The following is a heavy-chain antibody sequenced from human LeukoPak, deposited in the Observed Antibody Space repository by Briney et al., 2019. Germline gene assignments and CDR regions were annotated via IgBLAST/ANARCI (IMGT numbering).Heavy chain of an antibody. Sequence: PGGSLRLSCAASGFTFSSYAMSWVRQAPGKGLEWASAISGSGGSTYYADSVKGRFTISRDNSKNTLYLQMNSLRAEDTAVYYCAKDELLPKTFDYWGQGTLVTVSS. CDR2: ISGSGGST. V-gene: IGHV3-23*01. J-gene: IGHJ4*02. D-gene: IGHD2-21*01. CDR1: GFTFSSYA. CDR3: AKDELLPKTFDY.